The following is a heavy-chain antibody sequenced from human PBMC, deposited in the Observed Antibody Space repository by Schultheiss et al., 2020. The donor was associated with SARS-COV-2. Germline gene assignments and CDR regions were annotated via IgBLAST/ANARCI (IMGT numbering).Heavy chain of an antibody. V-gene: IGHV3-73*01. CDR1: GFTFSSYW. CDR3: TSSIAVPVNY. Sequence: GGSLRLSCAASGFTFSSYWMHWVRQVPGKGLEWVGRIKNKDNSYATLYAESVKGRFTISRDDSKNTAWLQMNSLKTEDTAVYYCTSSIAVPVNYWGQGTLVTVSS. D-gene: IGHD6-19*01. CDR2: IKNKDNSYAT. J-gene: IGHJ4*02.